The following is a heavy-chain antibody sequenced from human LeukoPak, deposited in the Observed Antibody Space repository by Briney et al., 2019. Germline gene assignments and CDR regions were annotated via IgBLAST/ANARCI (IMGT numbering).Heavy chain of an antibody. J-gene: IGHJ4*02. CDR1: GFTVSSNY. D-gene: IGHD2-21*02. V-gene: IGHV3-66*01. CDR3: ARSCGGDCYSSHRYYFDY. Sequence: GGSLRLSCAASGFTVSSNYVSWVRQAPGKGLEWLSVIYAAGSTYYADSVKGRFTISRDNSKNTLYLQMNSLRAEDTAVYYCARSCGGDCYSSHRYYFDYWGQGSLVTVSS. CDR2: IYAAGST.